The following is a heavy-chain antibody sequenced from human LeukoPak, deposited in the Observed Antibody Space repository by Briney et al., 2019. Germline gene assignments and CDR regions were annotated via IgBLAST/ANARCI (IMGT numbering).Heavy chain of an antibody. CDR3: ARDCPRVYSSSWSFDY. Sequence: GGSLRLSCAASGFTFSDYYMSWIRQAPGKGLEWVSYISSSGSTIYYADSVKGRFTISRDNAKNSLYLQMNSLRAEDTAVYYCARDCPRVYSSSWSFDYWGQGTLVTVSS. V-gene: IGHV3-11*01. CDR1: GFTFSDYY. J-gene: IGHJ4*02. CDR2: ISSSGSTI. D-gene: IGHD6-13*01.